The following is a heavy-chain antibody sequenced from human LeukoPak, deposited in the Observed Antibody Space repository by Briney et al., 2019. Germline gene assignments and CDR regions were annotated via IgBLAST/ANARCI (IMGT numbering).Heavy chain of an antibody. CDR1: GYTFTSYD. CDR2: MNPNSGNT. Sequence: ASVKVSCKASGYTFTSYDIHWVRQATGQGLEWMGWMNPNSGNTGYAQKFQGRVTMTRNTSISTAYMELSSLRSEDTAVYYCARDLTIVPAAPYYYYYGMDVWGQGTTVTVSS. CDR3: ARDLTIVPAAPYYYYYGMDV. V-gene: IGHV1-8*01. D-gene: IGHD2-2*01. J-gene: IGHJ6*02.